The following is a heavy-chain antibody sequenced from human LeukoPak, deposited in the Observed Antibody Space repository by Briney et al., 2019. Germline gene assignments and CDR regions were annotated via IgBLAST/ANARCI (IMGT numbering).Heavy chain of an antibody. Sequence: PGGSLRLSCAASGFTFSSYAMSWVRQAPGKGLEWVSAISGSGGSTYYADSVKGRFTISRDNSKNTLYLQMNSLRAEDTAVYYCARDLNYYDSSGLWGQGTLVTVSS. V-gene: IGHV3-23*01. D-gene: IGHD3-22*01. J-gene: IGHJ4*02. CDR3: ARDLNYYDSSGL. CDR1: GFTFSSYA. CDR2: ISGSGGST.